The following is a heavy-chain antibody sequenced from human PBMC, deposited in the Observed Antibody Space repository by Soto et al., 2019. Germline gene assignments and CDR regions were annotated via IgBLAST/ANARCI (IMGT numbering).Heavy chain of an antibody. CDR2: ISSSSSVI. J-gene: IGHJ6*03. Sequence: EVQLVESGGGLVQPGGSLRLSCATSGFILSDCAMNWVRQAPGKGLEWVSYISSSSSVIDYADSVKGRFTVSRDNARNSLYHQMNSLRAEDTAVYYCARDLSWGCNWYYYMDVWGKGTTVTVSS. CDR1: GFILSDCA. CDR3: ARDLSWGCNWYYYMDV. V-gene: IGHV3-48*01. D-gene: IGHD1-20*01.